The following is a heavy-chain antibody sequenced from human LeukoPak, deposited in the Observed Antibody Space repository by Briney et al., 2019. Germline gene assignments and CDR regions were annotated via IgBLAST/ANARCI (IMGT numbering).Heavy chain of an antibody. CDR1: GGSFSGYY. CDR3: ARGAAGGDSNGSRAFDI. J-gene: IGHJ3*02. V-gene: IGHV4-34*01. CDR2: INHSGST. D-gene: IGHD4-17*01. Sequence: SETLSLTCAVYGGSFSGYYWSWIRQPPGKGLEWIGEINHSGSTNHNPSLKSRVTISVDTSKNQFSLKLSSVTAADTAVYYCARGAAGGDSNGSRAFDIWGQGTMVTVSS.